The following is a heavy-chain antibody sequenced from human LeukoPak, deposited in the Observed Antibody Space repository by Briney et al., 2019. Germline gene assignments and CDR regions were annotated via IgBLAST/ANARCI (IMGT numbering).Heavy chain of an antibody. CDR2: IYYSGST. Sequence: WETLSLTCAVSGGSISSYYWSWIRQPPGKGLEWIGYIYYSGSTNYKSSLKSRVTISVDTSKNQFSLKLSSVTAADTAVYYCARTTEGGYSYGYFYYYYMDVWGKGTTVTISS. CDR1: GGSISSYY. CDR3: ARTTEGGYSYGYFYYYYMDV. V-gene: IGHV4-59*01. D-gene: IGHD5-18*01. J-gene: IGHJ6*03.